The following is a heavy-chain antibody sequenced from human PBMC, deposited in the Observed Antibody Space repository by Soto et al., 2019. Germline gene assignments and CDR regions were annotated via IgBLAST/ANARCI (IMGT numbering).Heavy chain of an antibody. CDR3: ARTHNSSSRGYYYYGMDV. J-gene: IGHJ6*02. CDR2: IDPSDSYT. D-gene: IGHD6-6*01. Sequence: GESLKISCKGSGYSFTSYWISWVRQMPGKGLEWMGRIDPSDSYTNYSPSFQGHVTISADKSISTAYLQWSSLKASDTAMYYCARTHNSSSRGYYYYGMDVWGQGTTVTVS. V-gene: IGHV5-10-1*01. CDR1: GYSFTSYW.